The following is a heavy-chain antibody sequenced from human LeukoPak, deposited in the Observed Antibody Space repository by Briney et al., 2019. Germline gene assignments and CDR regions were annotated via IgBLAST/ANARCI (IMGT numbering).Heavy chain of an antibody. CDR1: VFTFSNYE. D-gene: IGHD2-15*01. J-gene: IGHJ4*02. CDR3: ARGLMGCSGGRCSWALSAY. V-gene: IGHV3-48*03. Sequence: GGSLRLSCATSVFTFSNYEMTWVPQAPGKGLEWISYISDSSSFIDYADSVKGRFTISRDNAQSSLYLQMNSLRGDDTAVYYCARGLMGCSGGRCSWALSAYWGQGTLVTVSS. CDR2: ISDSSSFI.